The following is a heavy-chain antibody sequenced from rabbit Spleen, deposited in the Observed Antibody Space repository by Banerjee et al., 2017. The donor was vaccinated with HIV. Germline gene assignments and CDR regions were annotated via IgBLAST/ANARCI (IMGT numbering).Heavy chain of an antibody. V-gene: IGHV1S7*01. CDR2: IDPVFGTT. J-gene: IGHJ2*01. CDR1: GFTLNNYW. D-gene: IGHD4-1*01. CDR3: ARDRGSGWGDAFDP. Sequence: QLKESGGGLVQPGGSLKLSCKVSGFTLNNYWMNWVRQAPGKGLEWIGYIDPVFGTTHYASWVNGRFTISSDNAQNTVDLQLNGLTAADTATYFCARDRGSGWGDAFDPWGQGTLVTVS.